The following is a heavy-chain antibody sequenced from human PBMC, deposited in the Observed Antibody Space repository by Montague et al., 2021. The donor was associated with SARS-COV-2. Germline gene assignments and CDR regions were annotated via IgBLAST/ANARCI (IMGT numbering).Heavy chain of an antibody. J-gene: IGHJ4*02. CDR1: GDSISSGYFY. V-gene: IGHV4-39*01. D-gene: IGHD2-2*01. Sequence: SETLSLTCTVSGDSISSGYFYWGRIRQPPGKGLEWVGSIHYSGIAYYNPSLKSRVTISVDTSRNQFSLKLSSVTAADTAIYYCARRLALSGPADVSDYWGQGTLVTVSS. CDR3: ARRLALSGPADVSDY. CDR2: IHYSGIA.